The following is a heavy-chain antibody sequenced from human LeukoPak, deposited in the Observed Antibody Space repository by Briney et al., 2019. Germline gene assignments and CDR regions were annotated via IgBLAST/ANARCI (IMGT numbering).Heavy chain of an antibody. J-gene: IGHJ4*02. CDR2: IYYSGST. CDR3: ARDVLGGSGSSDFEY. D-gene: IGHD3-10*01. V-gene: IGHV4-39*07. Sequence: PSETLSLTCTVSGGSISSHYWSWIRQPPGKGLEWIGSIYYSGSTYYNPSLKSRVTISVDTSKNQFSLKLRSVTAADTAVYYCARDVLGGSGSSDFEYWGQGTLVTVSS. CDR1: GGSISSHY.